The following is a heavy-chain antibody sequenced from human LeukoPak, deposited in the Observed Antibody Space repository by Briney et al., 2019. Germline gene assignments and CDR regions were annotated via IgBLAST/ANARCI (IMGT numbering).Heavy chain of an antibody. J-gene: IGHJ4*02. D-gene: IGHD2-15*01. CDR1: GFTFSSYA. CDR2: ISGSGGSA. Sequence: PGGSLRLSCAASGFTFSSYAMSWVRQAPGKGLEWVSAISGSGGSAYYADSVKGRFTISRDNAKNSLYLQMNSLRAEDTAVYYCARDKSPTKVAAPFWGQGTLVTVSS. V-gene: IGHV3-23*01. CDR3: ARDKSPTKVAAPF.